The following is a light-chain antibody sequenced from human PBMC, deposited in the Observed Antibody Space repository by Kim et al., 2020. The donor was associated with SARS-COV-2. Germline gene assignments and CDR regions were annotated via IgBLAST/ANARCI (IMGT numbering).Light chain of an antibody. Sequence: SPGERATLSCRASQSVSSYLAWYQQKPGQAPRLLIYDASNRATGIPARFSGSESGTDFTLTISSLEPEDFAVYYCQQRSNWPRLTFGGGTKVDIK. CDR1: QSVSSY. V-gene: IGKV3-11*01. CDR3: QQRSNWPRLT. CDR2: DAS. J-gene: IGKJ4*01.